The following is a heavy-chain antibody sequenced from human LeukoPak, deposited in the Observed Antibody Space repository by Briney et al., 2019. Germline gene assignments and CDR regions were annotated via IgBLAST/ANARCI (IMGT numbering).Heavy chain of an antibody. Sequence: GGSLRLSCAASGFTFSSYAMSWVRQAPGKGLEWVSGISGSGASTHYADSVKGRFTISRDNSKNTLYLQMNSLRAEDTAVYYCANRKEDYYDSSGYSWGQGTLVTVSS. D-gene: IGHD3-22*01. V-gene: IGHV3-23*01. CDR3: ANRKEDYYDSSGYS. CDR2: ISGSGAST. J-gene: IGHJ5*02. CDR1: GFTFSSYA.